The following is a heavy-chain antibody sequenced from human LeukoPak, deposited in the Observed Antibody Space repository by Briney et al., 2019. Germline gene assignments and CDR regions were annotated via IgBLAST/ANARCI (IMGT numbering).Heavy chain of an antibody. CDR2: INHSGST. J-gene: IGHJ4*02. Sequence: SETLSLTCAVYGGSFSGYYWSWIRQPPGKGLEWIGEINHSGSTNYNPSLKSRVTISVDTSKNQFSLKLSSVTAADTAVYYCASSYDGSGYYPDYWGQGTLVTASS. CDR3: ASSYDGSGYYPDY. D-gene: IGHD3-22*01. V-gene: IGHV4-34*01. CDR1: GGSFSGYY.